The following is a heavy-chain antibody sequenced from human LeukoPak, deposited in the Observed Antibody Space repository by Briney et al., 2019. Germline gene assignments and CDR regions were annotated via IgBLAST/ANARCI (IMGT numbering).Heavy chain of an antibody. Sequence: SQSLSLALTVAAASISVYYSSSIPQRPGEGLWWSWGIYYSGSTKYNHSVKRRVTISVDKSKNQFSLKLTSVTAADTAVYYCARGAGWYHYWGQGTLVTVSS. J-gene: IGHJ4*02. CDR3: ARGAGWYHY. D-gene: IGHD6-19*01. CDR2: IYYSGST. CDR1: AASISVYY. V-gene: IGHV4-59*12.